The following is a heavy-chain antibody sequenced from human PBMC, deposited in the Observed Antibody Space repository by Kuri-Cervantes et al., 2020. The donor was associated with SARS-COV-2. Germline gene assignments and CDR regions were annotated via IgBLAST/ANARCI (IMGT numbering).Heavy chain of an antibody. V-gene: IGHV3-23*01. Sequence: GGSLRLSCAASGLTFRSYSMNWVRQSPGKGLEWVSVISGSGGSTYYADSVKGRFTISRDNSKNTLYLQMNSLRAEDAAVYYCAKGSASWASYIDNWGQGTLVTVSS. CDR1: GLTFRSYS. CDR2: ISGSGGST. D-gene: IGHD2-2*01. J-gene: IGHJ4*02. CDR3: AKGSASWASYIDN.